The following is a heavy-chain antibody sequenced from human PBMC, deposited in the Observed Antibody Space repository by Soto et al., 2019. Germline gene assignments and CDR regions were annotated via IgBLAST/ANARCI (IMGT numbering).Heavy chain of an antibody. V-gene: IGHV3-30*18. Sequence: QVQLVESGGGVVQPGRSLRLSCAASGFTFSSYGMHWVRQAPGKGLEWVAVISYDGSNKYYADSVKGRFTISRDNSKNTLYLQMNSLRAEDTAVYYCAKDGGTAMVDPYYYGMDVW. D-gene: IGHD5-18*01. J-gene: IGHJ6*01. CDR1: GFTFSSYG. CDR3: AKDGGTAMVDPYYYGMDV. CDR2: ISYDGSNK.